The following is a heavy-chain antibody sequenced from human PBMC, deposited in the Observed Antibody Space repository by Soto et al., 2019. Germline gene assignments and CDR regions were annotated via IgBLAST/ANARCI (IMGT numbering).Heavy chain of an antibody. D-gene: IGHD2-2*01. CDR1: GDSINSGFYY. V-gene: IGHV4-30-4*01. CDR3: ARAGHVGTATSCCHGF. J-gene: IGHJ4*02. Sequence: PSETLSLTCTVSGDSINSGFYYWSWLRQTPGRGLEWIGYTFHTGATHFNASLESRLSMSVDTSKNQFSMRLTSVTAADTAVYYCARAGHVGTATSCCHGFWGQGVLVTVSS. CDR2: TFHTGAT.